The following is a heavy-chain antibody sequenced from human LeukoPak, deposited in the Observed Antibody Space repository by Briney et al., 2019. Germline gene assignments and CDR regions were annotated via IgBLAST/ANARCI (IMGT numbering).Heavy chain of an antibody. Sequence: PGGSLRLSCAASGFTFSSYSMNWVRQAPGKGLEWVSSISSSSSYRYYADSVKGRFTISRDNSKNTLYLQMNSLRAEDTAVYYCAKDILWFGESHYFDYWGQGTLVTVSS. V-gene: IGHV3-21*01. J-gene: IGHJ4*02. CDR3: AKDILWFGESHYFDY. CDR1: GFTFSSYS. CDR2: ISSSSSYR. D-gene: IGHD3-10*01.